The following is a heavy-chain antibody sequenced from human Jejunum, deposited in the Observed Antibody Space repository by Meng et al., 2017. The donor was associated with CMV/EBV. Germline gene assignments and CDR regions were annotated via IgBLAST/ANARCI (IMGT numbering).Heavy chain of an antibody. CDR2: LWYDGSRK. Sequence: SGFTLDSYGIHWVRQFPGKGLEWVAVLWYDGSRKYFADYVQGRFSISRDDSKNTVYLQMNSLRAEDTAVYYCARDNDGSSHYSQFDYWGQGTLVTVSS. CDR1: GFTLDSYG. D-gene: IGHD3-22*01. J-gene: IGHJ4*02. CDR3: ARDNDGSSHYSQFDY. V-gene: IGHV3-33*01.